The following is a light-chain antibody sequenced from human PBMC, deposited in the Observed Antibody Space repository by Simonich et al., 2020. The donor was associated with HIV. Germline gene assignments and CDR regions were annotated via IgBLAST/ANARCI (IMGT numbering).Light chain of an antibody. CDR2: YAS. J-gene: IGKJ3*01. V-gene: IGKV3-15*01. CDR3: QQYNNWPSPFT. CDR1: QNIAGN. Sequence: EIVLTQSPATLSLSPGERATLSCRASQNIAGNLAWYQPKPGQAPRLLIYYASTRATGVPARFSGSGFGTDFTLTISSMQSEDFAVYYCQQYNNWPSPFTFGPGTEVDIK.